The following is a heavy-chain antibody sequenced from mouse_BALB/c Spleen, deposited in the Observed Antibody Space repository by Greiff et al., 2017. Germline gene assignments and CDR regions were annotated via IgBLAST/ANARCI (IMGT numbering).Heavy chain of an antibody. D-gene: IGHD3-3*01. CDR3: AREPHRAGDAMDD. Sequence: EVMLVESGGGLVKPGGSLKLSCAASGFTFSDYYMYWVRQTPEKRLEWVATISDGGSYTYYPDSVKGRFTISRDNAKNNLYLQMSSLKSEDTAMYYCAREPHRAGDAMDDWGQGTSVTVSS. V-gene: IGHV5-4*02. CDR2: ISDGGSYT. CDR1: GFTFSDYY. J-gene: IGHJ4*01.